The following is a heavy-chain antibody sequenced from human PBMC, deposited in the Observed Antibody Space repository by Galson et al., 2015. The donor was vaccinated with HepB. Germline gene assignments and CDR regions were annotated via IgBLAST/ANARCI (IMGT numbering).Heavy chain of an antibody. V-gene: IGHV4-59*05. CDR2: FYYSGTT. CDR1: GFTFSSYT. Sequence: LRLSCAASGFTFSSYTMNWVRQAPGKGLEWVGSFYYSGTTYYNPSLKSRVVISVDTSKSQFSLKLSSVTAADTAVYYCTRSSDMVATYYWGQGTLVTVSS. CDR3: TRSSDMVATYY. D-gene: IGHD5-12*01. J-gene: IGHJ4*02.